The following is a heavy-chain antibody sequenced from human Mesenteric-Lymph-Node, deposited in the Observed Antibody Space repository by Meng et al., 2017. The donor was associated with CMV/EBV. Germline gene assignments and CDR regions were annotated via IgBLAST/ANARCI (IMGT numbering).Heavy chain of an antibody. J-gene: IGHJ3*02. Sequence: SETLSLTCTVSGGSISSYYWSWIRQPPGKGLEWIGEINHSGSTNYNPSLKSRVTISVDTSKNQFSLKLSSVTAADTAVYYCAREGSGNHDAFDIWGQGTMVTVSS. CDR1: GGSISSYY. D-gene: IGHD1-14*01. CDR2: INHSGST. CDR3: AREGSGNHDAFDI. V-gene: IGHV4-34*01.